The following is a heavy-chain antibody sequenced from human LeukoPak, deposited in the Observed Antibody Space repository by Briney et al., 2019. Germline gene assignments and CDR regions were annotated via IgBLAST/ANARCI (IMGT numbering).Heavy chain of an antibody. D-gene: IGHD6-19*01. V-gene: IGHV4-59*08. Sequence: PSETLSLTCTVSGGSIRSHYWSWIRQPPGKGLEWIGYIYYSGTTNYNPSLKSRVTISLDTSKNQFSLKLSSVTAADTAVYYCARYSSGWYNWFDPWGQGTVVTVSS. CDR3: ARYSSGWYNWFDP. J-gene: IGHJ5*02. CDR2: IYYSGTT. CDR1: GGSIRSHY.